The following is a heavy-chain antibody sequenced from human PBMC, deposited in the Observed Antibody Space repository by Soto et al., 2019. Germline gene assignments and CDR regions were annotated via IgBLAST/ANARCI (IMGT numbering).Heavy chain of an antibody. CDR1: GFTVSSNY. J-gene: IGHJ4*02. Sequence: EVQLVESGGGLVQPGGSLRLSCAASGFTVSSNYMSWVRQAPGKGLEWVSVIYSGGSTYYADSVKGRFTISRDNSKNTLYLQMNRLRAEDTAVYYCARVFDSGVGFWSGLYYFDYWGQGTLVTVSS. CDR3: ARVFDSGVGFWSGLYYFDY. CDR2: IYSGGST. V-gene: IGHV3-66*01. D-gene: IGHD3-3*01.